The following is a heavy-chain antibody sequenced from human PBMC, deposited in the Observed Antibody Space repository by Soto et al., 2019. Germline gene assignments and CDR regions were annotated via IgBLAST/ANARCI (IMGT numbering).Heavy chain of an antibody. CDR2: ISAYNGNT. D-gene: IGHD3-9*01. CDR3: ARDRSPRYILTGYYVLGFRFNRTPDY. J-gene: IGHJ4*02. V-gene: IGHV1-18*01. CDR1: GYTFTSYG. Sequence: QVQLVQSGAEVKKPGASVKVSCKASGYTFTSYGISWVRQAPGQGLEWMGWISAYNGNTNYAQKLQGRVTMTTDTSTSTAYMELRSLRSDDTAVYYCARDRSPRYILTGYYVLGFRFNRTPDYWGQGTLVTVSS.